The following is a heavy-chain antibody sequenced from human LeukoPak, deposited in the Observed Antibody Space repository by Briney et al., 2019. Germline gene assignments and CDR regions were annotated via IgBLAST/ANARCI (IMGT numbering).Heavy chain of an antibody. D-gene: IGHD3-10*01. Sequence: GGSLRLSCAASGFTFSSYWMSWVRQAPGKGLEWVANIKQDGSEKYYVDSVKGRFTISRDNAKNSLYLQMNSLSAEDTAVYYCARAELWNYYYMDVWGKGTTVTVSS. CDR1: GFTFSSYW. J-gene: IGHJ6*03. CDR3: ARAELWNYYYMDV. V-gene: IGHV3-7*01. CDR2: IKQDGSEK.